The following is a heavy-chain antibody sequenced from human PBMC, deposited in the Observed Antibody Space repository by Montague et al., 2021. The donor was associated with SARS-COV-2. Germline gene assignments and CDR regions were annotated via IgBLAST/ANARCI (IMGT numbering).Heavy chain of an antibody. CDR1: GGSFSGYY. D-gene: IGHD2-21*02. Sequence: LSLTCAVYGGSFSGYYWSWIRQPPGKGLEWIGEINHSGSTNYNPSLKSRVTISVDTSKNQSSLKLSSVTAADTAVYYCARGSWHIVVVTAIRDGYYGMDVWGQGTTVTVSS. CDR2: INHSGST. J-gene: IGHJ6*02. V-gene: IGHV4-34*01. CDR3: ARGSWHIVVVTAIRDGYYGMDV.